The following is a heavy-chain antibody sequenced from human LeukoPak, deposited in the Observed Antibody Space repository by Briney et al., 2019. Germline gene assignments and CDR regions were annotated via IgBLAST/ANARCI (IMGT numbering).Heavy chain of an antibody. CDR3: AKDNSGNYLGRDYFDY. V-gene: IGHV3-23*01. CDR1: GFTFSSYA. J-gene: IGHJ4*02. D-gene: IGHD1-26*01. Sequence: GGSLRLSCAASGFTFSSYAMSCVRQAPGKGLEWVSAISGSAGSTYYADSVKGRFTISRDNSKNTLYLQMNSLRAEDTAVYYCAKDNSGNYLGRDYFDYWGQGTLVTVSS. CDR2: ISGSAGST.